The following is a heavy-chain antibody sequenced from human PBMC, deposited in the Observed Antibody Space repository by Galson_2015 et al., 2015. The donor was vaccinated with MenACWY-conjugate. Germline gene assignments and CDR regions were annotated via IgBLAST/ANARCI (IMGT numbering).Heavy chain of an antibody. Sequence: SLRLSCAASGFTFDDYTMHWVRQAPGKGLEWVSLISWDGGSTYYADSVKGRFTISRDNSKNSLYLQMNSLRTEDTALYYCAKVLRFGKDGEFDYWGQGTLVTVSS. CDR1: GFTFDDYT. V-gene: IGHV3-43*01. CDR3: AKVLRFGKDGEFDY. J-gene: IGHJ4*02. D-gene: IGHD3-10*01. CDR2: ISWDGGST.